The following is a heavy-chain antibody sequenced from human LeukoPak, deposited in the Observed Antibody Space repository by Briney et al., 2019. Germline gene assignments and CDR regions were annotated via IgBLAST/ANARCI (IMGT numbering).Heavy chain of an antibody. V-gene: IGHV1-18*01. CDR1: GYTFTNYG. CDR2: ISAYNGNT. Sequence: ASVKVSCEASGYTFTNYGISWVRQAPGQGLEWMGWISAYNGNTNYAQKLQGRVTMTTDTSTSTAYMELGSLRSDDTAVYYCARLEQQLAPTDYWGQGTLVTVSS. D-gene: IGHD6-13*01. J-gene: IGHJ4*02. CDR3: ARLEQQLAPTDY.